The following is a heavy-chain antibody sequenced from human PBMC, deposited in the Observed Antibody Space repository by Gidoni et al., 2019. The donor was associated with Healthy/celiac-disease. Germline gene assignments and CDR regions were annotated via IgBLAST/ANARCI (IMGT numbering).Heavy chain of an antibody. Sequence: EVQLVESGGGLVKPGGSLRLSCAASGFTFCNAGMSWVRQAPGKGLEWVGSIKSSRDDSKNTLYLQMNSLKTEDTAVYYCTTDSSGYSYASKTPLNYWGHGTLVTVSS. V-gene: IGHV3-15*01. D-gene: IGHD5-18*01. J-gene: IGHJ4*01. CDR3: TTDSSGYSYASKTPLNY. CDR1: GFTFCNAG. CDR2: IK.